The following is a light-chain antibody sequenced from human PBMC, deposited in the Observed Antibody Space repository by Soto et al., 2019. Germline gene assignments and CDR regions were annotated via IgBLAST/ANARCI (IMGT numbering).Light chain of an antibody. CDR3: QQYGSSPLT. CDR1: QSVSSSY. V-gene: IGKV3-20*01. Sequence: EIGLTQSPGTLSLSTGERATLSCRASQSVSSSYLAWYQQKPGQAPKLLIYGASSRATGIPDRFSGSGSGTDFTLTISRLEPEDFAAYYCQQYGSSPLTFGGGTKVEIK. CDR2: GAS. J-gene: IGKJ4*01.